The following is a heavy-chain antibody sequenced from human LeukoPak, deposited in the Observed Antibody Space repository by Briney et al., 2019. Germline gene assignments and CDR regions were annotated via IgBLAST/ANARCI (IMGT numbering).Heavy chain of an antibody. Sequence: GRFLRLSCAASGFTFSTYAMHWVRQAPGKGLEWVAVIQYDGTNKYYADSVKGRFTISRDYSKSTVYLQVNNLRGEDTAVYYCVKEGYSYGDDFWGQGTLVIVSS. D-gene: IGHD5-18*01. CDR3: VKEGYSYGDDF. CDR1: GFTFSTYA. V-gene: IGHV3-33*05. J-gene: IGHJ4*02. CDR2: IQYDGTNK.